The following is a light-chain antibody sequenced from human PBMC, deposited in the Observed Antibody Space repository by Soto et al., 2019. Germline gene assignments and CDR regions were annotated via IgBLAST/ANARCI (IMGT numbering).Light chain of an antibody. V-gene: IGLV2-14*01. Sequence: QSALTQPASVSGSPGQSITISCTGTSSDVGGYNYVSWYQQHPGKAPKLMIYEVSNRPSGVSNRFSGSKSGNTASLTISGLQAEDEANYYYSPYTSSSTPYVFGTGTKVTVL. J-gene: IGLJ1*01. CDR1: SSDVGGYNY. CDR3: SPYTSSSTPYV. CDR2: EVS.